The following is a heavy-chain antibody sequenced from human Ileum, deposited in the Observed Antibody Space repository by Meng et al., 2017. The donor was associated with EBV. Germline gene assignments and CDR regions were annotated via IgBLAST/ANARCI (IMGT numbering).Heavy chain of an antibody. V-gene: IGHV4-30-4*01. J-gene: IGHJ4*02. D-gene: IGHD3-22*01. CDR2: IYKSGST. CDR3: ARGGDTSGYSLDY. Sequence: QVQLQEVGPGLARPSQHLSLTGAVSGGSISSGGYYWSWIRQPPGKGLEWIGYIYKSGSTYYNPCLTSRVTISVDTSKNQFFLKLGSVTAADTGVYYCARGGDTSGYSLDYWGQGILVTVSS. CDR1: GGSISSGGYY.